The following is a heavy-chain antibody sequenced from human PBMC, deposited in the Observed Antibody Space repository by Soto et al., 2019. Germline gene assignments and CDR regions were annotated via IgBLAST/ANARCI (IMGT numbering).Heavy chain of an antibody. V-gene: IGHV4-34*01. J-gene: IGHJ4*02. CDR3: ARAMITFGGVIPYRTDY. Sequence: SETLSLTCAVYGGSFSGYYWSWIRQPPGKGLEWIGEINHSGSTNYNPSLKSRVTISVDTSKNQFSLKLSSVTAADTAVYYCARAMITFGGVIPYRTDYWGQGTLVTVS. CDR2: INHSGST. CDR1: GGSFSGYY. D-gene: IGHD3-16*02.